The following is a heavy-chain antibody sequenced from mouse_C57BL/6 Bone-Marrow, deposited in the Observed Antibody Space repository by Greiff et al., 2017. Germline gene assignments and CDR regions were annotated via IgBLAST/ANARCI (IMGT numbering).Heavy chain of an antibody. V-gene: IGHV1-20*01. Sequence: VQLQQSGPELVKPGDSVKISCKASGYSFTGYFMNWVMQSHGKSLEWIGRINPYNGDTFYNQKFKGKATLTVDKSSSTAHMELRSLTSEDSAVYYCERDYYGSSGYFDVWGTGTTVTVSS. CDR3: ERDYYGSSGYFDV. CDR2: INPYNGDT. CDR1: GYSFTGYF. J-gene: IGHJ1*03. D-gene: IGHD1-1*01.